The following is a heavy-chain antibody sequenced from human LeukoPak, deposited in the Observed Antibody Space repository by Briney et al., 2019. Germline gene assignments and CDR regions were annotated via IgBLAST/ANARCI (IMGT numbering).Heavy chain of an antibody. CDR3: AKEIYYDSSGPEIPLDY. Sequence: GGSLRLSCAASGFTFSRYGMSWVRQAPGKGLEWVSGISGSGGGTHYADSVKGRFTVSRDHSMNTLYLQMNSLRAEDTAVYYCAKEIYYDSSGPEIPLDYWGQGTLVTVSS. J-gene: IGHJ4*02. CDR2: ISGSGGGT. D-gene: IGHD3-22*01. CDR1: GFTFSRYG. V-gene: IGHV3-23*01.